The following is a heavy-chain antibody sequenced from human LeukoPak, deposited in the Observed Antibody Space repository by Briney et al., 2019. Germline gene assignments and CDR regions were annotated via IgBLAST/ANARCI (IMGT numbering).Heavy chain of an antibody. CDR3: ARDMDRYYMDV. CDR2: INTVESST. Sequence: GGSLRLSCAASGFTFSNYWMHWVRQAPGKGLVWVSRINTVESSTTYADSVKGRFTISRDNAKSTLYLQMNSLRAEDTAVYYCARDMDRYYMDVWGKGTTVTVSS. D-gene: IGHD3-10*01. V-gene: IGHV3-74*01. CDR1: GFTFSNYW. J-gene: IGHJ6*03.